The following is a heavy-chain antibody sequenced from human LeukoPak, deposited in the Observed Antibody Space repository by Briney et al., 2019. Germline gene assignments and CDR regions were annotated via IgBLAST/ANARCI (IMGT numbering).Heavy chain of an antibody. J-gene: IGHJ3*02. D-gene: IGHD3-22*01. CDR3: ARETIDITIIEVVRMGDAFDI. CDR2: IFHSGNT. Sequence: SETLSLTCTVSGGSINNYYWGWIRQPPGKGLEWIGSIFHSGNTYYNPSLKSRVTISVDTSKNQFSLRMSSVTAADTAVYYCARETIDITIIEVVRMGDAFDIWGQGTMVAVSS. CDR1: GGSINNYY. V-gene: IGHV4-38-2*02.